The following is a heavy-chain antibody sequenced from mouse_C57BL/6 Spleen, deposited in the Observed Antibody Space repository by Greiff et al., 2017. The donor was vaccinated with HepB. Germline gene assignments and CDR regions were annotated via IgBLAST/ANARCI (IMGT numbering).Heavy chain of an antibody. D-gene: IGHD1-1*01. CDR2: IDPETGGT. V-gene: IGHV1-15*01. J-gene: IGHJ1*03. Sequence: QVQLQQSGAELVRPGASVTLSCKASGYTFTDYEMHWVKQTPVHGLEWIGAIDPETGGTAYNQKFKGKAILTADKSSSTAYMELRSLTSEDSAVYYCTRHGSSSNWYFDVWGTGTTVTVSS. CDR3: TRHGSSSNWYFDV. CDR1: GYTFTDYE.